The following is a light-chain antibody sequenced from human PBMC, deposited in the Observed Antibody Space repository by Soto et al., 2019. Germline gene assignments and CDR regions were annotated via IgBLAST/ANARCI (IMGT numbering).Light chain of an antibody. CDR1: QTIINNY. V-gene: IGKV3-20*01. CDR2: DAS. Sequence: EIVLTQSPGTLSLSPGERATLSCRASQTIINNYLAWYQHKPGQAPRLLIHDASSRATGIPDRFSGSGSGTDFTLTISRLEPEDFAVYYCQQCATSPLTFGPGTKVEIK. CDR3: QQCATSPLT. J-gene: IGKJ1*01.